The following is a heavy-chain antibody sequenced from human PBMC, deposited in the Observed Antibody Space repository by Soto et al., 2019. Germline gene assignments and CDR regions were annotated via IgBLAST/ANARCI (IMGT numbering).Heavy chain of an antibody. CDR3: ARDPTPSRYYDFWSGYYMGLDY. Sequence: QVQLVQSGAEVKKPGASVKVSCKASGYTFTGYYMHWVRQAPGQGLEWMGWINPNSGGTNYAQKFQGGVTMTRDTSISTAYMELSRLRSDDTAVYYCARDPTPSRYYDFWSGYYMGLDYWGQGTLVTVSS. D-gene: IGHD3-3*01. V-gene: IGHV1-2*02. CDR1: GYTFTGYY. J-gene: IGHJ4*02. CDR2: INPNSGGT.